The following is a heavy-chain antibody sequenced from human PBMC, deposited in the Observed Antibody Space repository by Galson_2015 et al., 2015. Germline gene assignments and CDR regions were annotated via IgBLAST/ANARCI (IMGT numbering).Heavy chain of an antibody. V-gene: IGHV3-11*01. D-gene: IGHD2-15*01. Sequence: SLRLSCAASGFTFSDYYMSWIRQAPGKGLEWVSYISSSGSTIYYADSVKGRFTISRDNAKNSLYLQMNSLRAEDTAVYYCARDRRYCSGGSCYEPASRAFDIWGQGTMVTVSS. CDR1: GFTFSDYY. CDR2: ISSSGSTI. CDR3: ARDRRYCSGGSCYEPASRAFDI. J-gene: IGHJ3*02.